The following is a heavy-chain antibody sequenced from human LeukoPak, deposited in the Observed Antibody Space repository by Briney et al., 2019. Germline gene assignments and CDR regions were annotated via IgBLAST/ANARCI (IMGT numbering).Heavy chain of an antibody. CDR3: ARALTITMVRGAPGWFDP. V-gene: IGHV4-39*07. Sequence: PSETLSLTCTVSGGSISSSSYYWGWIRQPPGKGLEWIGSIYYRGSTCYNPSLKSRVTISVDTSKNQFSLKLSSVTAADTAVYYCARALTITMVRGAPGWFDPWGQGTLVTVSS. J-gene: IGHJ5*02. D-gene: IGHD3-10*01. CDR2: IYYRGST. CDR1: GGSISSSSYY.